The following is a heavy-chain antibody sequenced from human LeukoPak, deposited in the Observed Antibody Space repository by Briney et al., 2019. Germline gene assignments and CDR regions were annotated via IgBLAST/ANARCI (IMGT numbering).Heavy chain of an antibody. V-gene: IGHV3-21*01. J-gene: IGHJ4*02. CDR2: ISSSSLYI. CDR1: GFTLSTYS. CDR3: AREGDGYNSPIDY. Sequence: GGSLRLSCAASGFTLSTYSLNWVRQAPGKGLEWVSSISSSSLYIYYADSVKGRFTISRDIAKNSLFLQMNSLRAEDTAVYYCAREGDGYNSPIDYWGQGTLVTVSS. D-gene: IGHD5-24*01.